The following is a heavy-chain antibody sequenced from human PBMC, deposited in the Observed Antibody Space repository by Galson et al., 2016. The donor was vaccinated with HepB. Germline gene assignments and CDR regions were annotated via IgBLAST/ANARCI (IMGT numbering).Heavy chain of an antibody. CDR3: ARAMCYYDSSGYPSVGMDV. CDR1: GYTFRNYA. D-gene: IGHD3-22*01. J-gene: IGHJ6*02. Sequence: SVKVSCKASGYTFRNYAMHWVRQAPGQRLEWMAWINAGNGKTKSSERFQGRVTITRDTSASTAYMELISLRSEDTAVYYCARAMCYYDSSGYPSVGMDVWGQGTTVTVSS. V-gene: IGHV1-3*01. CDR2: INAGNGKT.